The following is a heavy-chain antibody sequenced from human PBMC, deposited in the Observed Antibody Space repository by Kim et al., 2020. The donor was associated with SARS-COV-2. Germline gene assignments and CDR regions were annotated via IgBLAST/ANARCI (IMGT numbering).Heavy chain of an antibody. Sequence: SETLSLTCTVSGGSVSSGSYYWSWIRQPPGKGLEWIGYIYYSGSTNYNPSLKSRVTISVDTSKNQFSLKLSSVTAADTAVYYCARVDILTGYVFDYWGQGTLVTVSS. CDR3: ARVDILTGYVFDY. D-gene: IGHD3-9*01. J-gene: IGHJ4*02. CDR2: IYYSGST. CDR1: GGSVSSGSYY. V-gene: IGHV4-61*01.